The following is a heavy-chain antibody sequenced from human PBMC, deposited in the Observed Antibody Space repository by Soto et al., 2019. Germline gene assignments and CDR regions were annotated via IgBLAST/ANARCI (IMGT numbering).Heavy chain of an antibody. CDR2: ISAYNGDT. J-gene: IGHJ3*02. Sequence: QVQLVQSGAEMKKPGASVKVSCKASGYTFTNYGISWVRQAPGQGLEWMGWISAYNGDTNYAQKLQGRVTMTTDTSTSTAYMELRSLRSDDTSMHYCAKDREGPTTGRGFNSSGQGTMFSVSS. CDR3: AKDREGPTTGRGFNS. CDR1: GYTFTNYG. D-gene: IGHD1-26*01. V-gene: IGHV1-18*01.